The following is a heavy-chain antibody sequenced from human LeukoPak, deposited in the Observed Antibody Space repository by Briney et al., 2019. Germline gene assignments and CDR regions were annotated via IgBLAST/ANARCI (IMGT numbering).Heavy chain of an antibody. CDR3: ARMVSGYYYYYMDV. CDR1: GFSLNTSDTSEMC. Sequence: SGPALVKPTQTLTLTCTFSGFSLNTSDTSEMCVSWIRQPPGKALEWLARIDWDDDIYYSTSLKTRLTISKDTSKNQVVLTMTNMDPADTATYYCARMVSGYYYYYMDVWGKGATVTVSS. D-gene: IGHD2-8*01. V-gene: IGHV2-70*11. CDR2: IDWDDDI. J-gene: IGHJ6*03.